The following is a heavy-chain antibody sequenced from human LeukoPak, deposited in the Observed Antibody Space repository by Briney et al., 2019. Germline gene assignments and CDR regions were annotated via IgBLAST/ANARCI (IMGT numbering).Heavy chain of an antibody. CDR2: IKQGGSEK. D-gene: IGHD1-26*01. Sequence: PGGSLRLSCAASGFTFSSYWMSWVRQAPGKGLEWVANIKQGGSEKYYVDSVKGRFTISRDNAKNSLYLQMNSLRAEDTAVYYCARDKVVGPSNFDYWGQGTLVTVSS. J-gene: IGHJ4*02. V-gene: IGHV3-7*01. CDR3: ARDKVVGPSNFDY. CDR1: GFTFSSYW.